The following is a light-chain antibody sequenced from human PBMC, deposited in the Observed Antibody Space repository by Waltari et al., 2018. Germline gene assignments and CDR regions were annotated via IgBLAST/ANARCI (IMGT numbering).Light chain of an antibody. CDR1: QSISTY. J-gene: IGKJ1*01. CDR3: QQRTIWSGT. CDR2: EAS. Sequence: VVVTQSPATLSLSPGERATLSCRASQSISTYLAWYQQKPGQAPRLIIYEASNRATGIPARFSGSGSGTDFTLTISSLEPEDFAVYYCQQRTIWSGTFGQGTKVEIK. V-gene: IGKV3-11*01.